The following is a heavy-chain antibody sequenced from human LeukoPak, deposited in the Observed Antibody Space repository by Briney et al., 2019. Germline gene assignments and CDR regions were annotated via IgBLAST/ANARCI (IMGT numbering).Heavy chain of an antibody. CDR1: GGSFSAYY. CDR2: INHSGST. V-gene: IGHV4-34*01. CDR3: ARGQRITMTD. J-gene: IGHJ4*02. Sequence: SETLSLTCAVYGGSFSAYYWSWIRQPPGTGLEWIGEINHSGSTNYNPSLKSRVAISVDTSRNQFSLRLSSVTAADTAVYYCARGQRITMTDWGQGTLVTVSS. D-gene: IGHD3-22*01.